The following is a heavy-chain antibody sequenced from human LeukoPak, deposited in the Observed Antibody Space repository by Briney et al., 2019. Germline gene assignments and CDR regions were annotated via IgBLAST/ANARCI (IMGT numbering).Heavy chain of an antibody. Sequence: GGSLRLSCAGSGFALKSYSLSCVRQAPGKGLEWVANIKQDGSEKYYVDSVKGRFTISRDNAKNSLYLQMNSLRAEDTAVYYCARARGYDLGYYYFDYWGQGTLVTVSS. J-gene: IGHJ4*02. CDR2: IKQDGSEK. D-gene: IGHD5-12*01. CDR1: GFALKSYS. V-gene: IGHV3-7*01. CDR3: ARARGYDLGYYYFDY.